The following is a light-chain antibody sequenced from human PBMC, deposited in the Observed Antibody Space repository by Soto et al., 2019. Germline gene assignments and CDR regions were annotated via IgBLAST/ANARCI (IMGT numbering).Light chain of an antibody. CDR3: QTWGTGTVL. CDR2: LNSDGSH. Sequence: QPVLTQSPSASASLGASVNLTCTLSSEHTTYAIAWHQQQPEKGPRYLMKLNSDGSHSKGDGIPDRFSGSSSGAERYLSISSLQSEDEADYYCQTWGTGTVLIGGGTKLTVL. J-gene: IGLJ2*01. V-gene: IGLV4-69*01. CDR1: SEHTTYA.